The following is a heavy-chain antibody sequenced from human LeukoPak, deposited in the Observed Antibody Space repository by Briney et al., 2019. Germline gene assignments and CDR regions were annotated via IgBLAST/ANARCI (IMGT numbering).Heavy chain of an antibody. CDR3: AREEDDVLRYFDWFLH. V-gene: IGHV1-2*02. D-gene: IGHD3-9*01. CDR2: INPNSGGT. CDR1: GYTFTGYY. Sequence: ASVKVSCKASGYTFTGYYMHWVRQAPGQGLEWMGWINPNSGGTNYAQKFQGRVTMTRDTSISTAYMELSRLRSDDTAVYYCAREEDDVLRYFDWFLHWGQGTLLTVSS. J-gene: IGHJ5*02.